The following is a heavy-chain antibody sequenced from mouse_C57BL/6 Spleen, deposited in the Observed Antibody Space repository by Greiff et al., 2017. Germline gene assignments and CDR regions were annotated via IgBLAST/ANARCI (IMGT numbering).Heavy chain of an antibody. D-gene: IGHD2-3*01. CDR2: IYPGSGNT. Sequence: VQLQQSGAELVRPGASVKLSCKASGYTFTDYYINWVKQRPGQGLEWIARIYPGSGNTYYNEKFKGKATLTAEKSSSTAYMQLSSLTSEDSAVYFCARRGDGYYGYCYFDVWGTGTTGTVSS. V-gene: IGHV1-76*01. CDR1: GYTFTDYY. J-gene: IGHJ1*03. CDR3: ARRGDGYYGYCYFDV.